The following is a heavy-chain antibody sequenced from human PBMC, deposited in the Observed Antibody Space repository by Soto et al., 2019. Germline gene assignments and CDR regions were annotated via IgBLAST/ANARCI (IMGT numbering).Heavy chain of an antibody. J-gene: IGHJ6*03. CDR1: GFTFSSYA. Sequence: GGSLRLSCAASGFTFSSYAMSWVRQAPGKGLEWVSAISGSGGSTYYADSVKGRFTISRDNSKKTLYLLMNSMRAEDTAVLYCAKVTPVITIFGVVIRLGYYYMDVWGKGTTVTVSS. V-gene: IGHV3-23*01. CDR2: ISGSGGST. D-gene: IGHD3-3*01. CDR3: AKVTPVITIFGVVIRLGYYYMDV.